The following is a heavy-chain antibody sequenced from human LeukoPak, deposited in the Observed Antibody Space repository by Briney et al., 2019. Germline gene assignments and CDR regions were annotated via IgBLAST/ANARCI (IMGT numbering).Heavy chain of an antibody. CDR2: ISSSSTYT. V-gene: IGHV3-11*06. CDR3: AIYRSYGDRDY. J-gene: IGHJ4*02. D-gene: IGHD4-17*01. Sequence: GGSLRLSCAASGFTFSDYYMSWIRQAPGKGLEGVSYISSSSTYTNYADSVKGRFTISRDNAQNSLYLQMNSLRAENTAVYYCAIYRSYGDRDYWGQGTLVTVSS. CDR1: GFTFSDYY.